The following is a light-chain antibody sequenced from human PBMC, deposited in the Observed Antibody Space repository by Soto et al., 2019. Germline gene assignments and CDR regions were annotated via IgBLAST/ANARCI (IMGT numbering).Light chain of an antibody. CDR3: QQYNVYSWT. J-gene: IGKJ1*01. V-gene: IGKV1-5*03. CDR2: EAS. Sequence: DIHLTQSPSLLCASLGDRLTSTCRASQNINSWLAWYQQKPGKAPKLLIYEASSLEKGVPARFGGSGSGTEFTLTISSLQPDDFATYEGQQYNVYSWTFGQGTKVDIK. CDR1: QNINSW.